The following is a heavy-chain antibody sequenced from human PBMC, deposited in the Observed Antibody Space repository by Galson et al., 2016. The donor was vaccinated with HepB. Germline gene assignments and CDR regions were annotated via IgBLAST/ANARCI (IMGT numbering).Heavy chain of an antibody. CDR3: TADYYGSGSVLFDY. Sequence: SLRLSCAASGFTFGDYAMSWFRQAPGKGLEWVGFIRSKAYGGTTEYAASVKGRFTISRDDSKSIAYLQMNSLKTEDTAVCYCTADYYGSGSVLFDYWGQGTLVTVSS. V-gene: IGHV3-49*03. D-gene: IGHD3-10*01. J-gene: IGHJ4*02. CDR2: IRSKAYGGTT. CDR1: GFTFGDYA.